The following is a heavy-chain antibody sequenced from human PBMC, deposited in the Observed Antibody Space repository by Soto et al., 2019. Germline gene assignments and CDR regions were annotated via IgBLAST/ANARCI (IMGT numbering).Heavy chain of an antibody. J-gene: IGHJ4*02. V-gene: IGHV4-31*03. Sequence: PSETLSLTCTVSGGSISSGSYYWSWSRQRPGQGLEWIGYISYSGSTYYNPSLKSRLTISADTSKNQFALKLSSVTAADTAVYYCARLNIINMIVMVLDSWGQGTLVTVSS. CDR2: ISYSGST. CDR1: GGSISSGSYY. CDR3: ARLNIINMIVMVLDS. D-gene: IGHD3-22*01.